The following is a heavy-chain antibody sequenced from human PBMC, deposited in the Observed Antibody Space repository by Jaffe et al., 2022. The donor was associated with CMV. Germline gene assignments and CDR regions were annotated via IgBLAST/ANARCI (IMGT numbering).Heavy chain of an antibody. J-gene: IGHJ4*02. CDR1: GFTFSSYG. Sequence: QVQLVESGGGVVQPGRSLRLSCAASGFTFSSYGMHWVRQAPGKGLEWVAVIWYDGSNKYYADSVKGRFTISRDNSKNTLYLQMNSLRAEDTAVYYCARERRDTYYYGSGSFPLGYWGQGTLVTVSS. CDR2: IWYDGSNK. D-gene: IGHD3-10*01. V-gene: IGHV3-33*08. CDR3: ARERRDTYYYGSGSFPLGY.